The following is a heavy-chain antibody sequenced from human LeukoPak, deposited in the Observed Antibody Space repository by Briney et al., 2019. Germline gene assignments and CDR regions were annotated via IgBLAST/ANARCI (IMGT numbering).Heavy chain of an antibody. CDR3: AREGLRQWLVTGAFDI. V-gene: IGHV3-48*01. CDR1: GFTFSSYA. D-gene: IGHD6-19*01. CDR2: LSSSSSTI. Sequence: GGSLRLSCAASGFTFSSYAMSWARQAPGRGLEWVSYLSSSSSTIYYADSVKGRFTISRDNAKNSLYLQMNSLRAEDTAVYYCAREGLRQWLVTGAFDIWGQGTMVTVSS. J-gene: IGHJ3*02.